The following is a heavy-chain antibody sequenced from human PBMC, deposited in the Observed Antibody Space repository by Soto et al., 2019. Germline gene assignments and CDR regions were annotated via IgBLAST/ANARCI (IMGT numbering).Heavy chain of an antibody. CDR1: GFTFSRFW. Sequence: GGSLRLSCVASGFTFSRFWMSWVRQAPGKGLEWVANIKQDGSEKNYVDFVKGRFPISRDNAKNSLLLQMSNLRADDTVVYYCARDLAGLDYWGQGTLVTVSS. CDR3: ARDLAGLDY. J-gene: IGHJ4*02. V-gene: IGHV3-7*05. CDR2: IKQDGSEK.